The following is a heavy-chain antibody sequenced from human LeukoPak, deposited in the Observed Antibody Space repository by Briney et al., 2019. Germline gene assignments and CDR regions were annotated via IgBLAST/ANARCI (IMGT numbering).Heavy chain of an antibody. CDR1: GLTFSSYD. CDR3: AKQLGYCSDGSCYFPY. D-gene: IGHD2-15*01. J-gene: IGHJ4*02. V-gene: IGHV3-13*01. CDR2: IGATGDT. Sequence: GGSLRLSCAASGLTFSSYDMHWVRQAPGKGLEWVSSIGATGDTYYAGSVKGRFTISRENAKKSLYLQMSSLRVEDTAVYYCAKQLGYCSDGSCYFPYWGQGTLVTVSS.